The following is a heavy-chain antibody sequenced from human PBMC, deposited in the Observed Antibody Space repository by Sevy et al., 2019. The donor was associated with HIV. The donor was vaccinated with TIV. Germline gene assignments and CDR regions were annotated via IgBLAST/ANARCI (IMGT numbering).Heavy chain of an antibody. CDR1: GFTFSSYS. CDR2: ISSSSTI. J-gene: IGHJ3*02. D-gene: IGHD6-19*01. CDR3: ARDHHIAVAGTDAFDI. Sequence: GGSLRLSCAASGFTFSSYSMNWVRQAPGKGLEWVSYISSSSTIYYADSLKGRFTISRDNSKNSLYLQMNSLRDEDTAVYYCARDHHIAVAGTDAFDIWGQGTMVTVSS. V-gene: IGHV3-48*02.